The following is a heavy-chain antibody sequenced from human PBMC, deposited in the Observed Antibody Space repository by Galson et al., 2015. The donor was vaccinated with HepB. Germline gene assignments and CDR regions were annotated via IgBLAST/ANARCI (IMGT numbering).Heavy chain of an antibody. CDR1: GYTFTSYG. CDR3: ARDQGDYDFWSGYYPYYYGMDV. V-gene: IGHV1-18*04. D-gene: IGHD3-3*01. Sequence: SVKVSCKASGYTFTSYGISWVRQAPGQGLEWMGWISAYNGNTNYAQKLQGRVTMTTDTSTSTAYMELRSLRSDDTAVYYCARDQGDYDFWSGYYPYYYGMDVWGQGTTVTVSS. J-gene: IGHJ6*02. CDR2: ISAYNGNT.